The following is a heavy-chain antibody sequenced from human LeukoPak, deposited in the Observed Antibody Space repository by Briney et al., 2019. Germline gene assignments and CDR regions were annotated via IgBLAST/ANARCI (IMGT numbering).Heavy chain of an antibody. CDR3: ARHAEAFDL. CDR2: IYHSGST. CDR1: GYSISSGYY. V-gene: IGHV4-38-2*01. D-gene: IGHD1-14*01. J-gene: IGHJ3*01. Sequence: SETLSLTCAVSGYSISSGYYWGWIRQPPGKGLEWIGSIYHSGSTYYNPSLKSRVTISADTSKNQFSLQLSSVTAADTAVYYCARHAEAFDLWGQGTMVTVSS.